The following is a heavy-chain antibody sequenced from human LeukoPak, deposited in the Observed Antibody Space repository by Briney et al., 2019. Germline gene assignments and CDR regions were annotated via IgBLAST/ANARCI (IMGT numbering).Heavy chain of an antibody. CDR2: ISSSSSYI. J-gene: IGHJ3*02. CDR3: ARVLRCFDWPLAFDI. CDR1: GFTFSSYS. D-gene: IGHD3-9*01. V-gene: IGHV3-21*01. Sequence: GGSLRLSCAASGFTFSSYSMNWVRQAPGKGLEWVSSISSSSSYIYYADSVKGRFTISRDNAKNSLYLQMNSLRAEDTAVYYCARVLRCFDWPLAFDIWGQGTMVTVSS.